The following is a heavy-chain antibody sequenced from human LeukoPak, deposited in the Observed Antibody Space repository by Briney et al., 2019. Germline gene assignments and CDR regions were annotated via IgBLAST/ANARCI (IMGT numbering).Heavy chain of an antibody. J-gene: IGHJ4*02. CDR3: ATFPIAAAAPFDY. V-gene: IGHV3-48*03. CDR2: ISSSGSTI. Sequence: GGSLRLSCAPSGFTLSSYEMNWVRQAPGKGLEWVSYISSSGSTIYYADSVKGRFTISRDNAKTSLYLQMNSLRAEDTAVYYCATFPIAAAAPFDYWGQGTLVTVSS. D-gene: IGHD6-13*01. CDR1: GFTLSSYE.